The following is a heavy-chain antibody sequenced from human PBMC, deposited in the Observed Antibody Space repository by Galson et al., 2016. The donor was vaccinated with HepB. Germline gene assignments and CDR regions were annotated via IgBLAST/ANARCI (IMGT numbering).Heavy chain of an antibody. Sequence: SLRLSCAASGFTFSNFGMHWVRQAPGKGLEWVAVISYDGSNKYYGDFVKGRFTISRDNSQNTLYLQLNSLRAEDTAVYYCAKATRSCGGSSCSLSGYWGQGTLVTVSS. J-gene: IGHJ4*02. CDR2: ISYDGSNK. V-gene: IGHV3-30*18. CDR3: AKATRSCGGSSCSLSGY. D-gene: IGHD2-15*01. CDR1: GFTFSNFG.